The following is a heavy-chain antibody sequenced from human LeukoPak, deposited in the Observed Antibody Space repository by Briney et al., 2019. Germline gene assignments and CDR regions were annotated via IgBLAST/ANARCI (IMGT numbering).Heavy chain of an antibody. V-gene: IGHV3-66*02. Sequence: AGGFLRLSCAASGITLNTNDMNWVRQAPGKGLEWVSIMYPWGSAFYTDSVKGRFTVTRDESKNMMFLQMNTLRPDDTAMYYCVRQGGGDNCRWGQGALVTVSS. D-gene: IGHD4-23*01. CDR2: MYPWGSA. J-gene: IGHJ4*01. CDR1: GITLNTND. CDR3: VRQGGGDNCR.